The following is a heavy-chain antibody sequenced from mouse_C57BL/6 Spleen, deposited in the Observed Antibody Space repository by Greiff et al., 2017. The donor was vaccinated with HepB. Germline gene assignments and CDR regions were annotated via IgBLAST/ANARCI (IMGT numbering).Heavy chain of an antibody. J-gene: IGHJ3*02. CDR1: GYSITSGYY. V-gene: IGHV3-6*01. Sequence: EVKLQESGPGLVKPSQSLSLTCSVTGYSITSGYYWNWIRQFPGNKLEWMGYISYDGSNNYNPSLKNRISITRDTSKNQFFLKLNSVTTEDTATYYCARGDWVGYWGQGTLVTVSA. CDR3: ARGDWVGY. CDR2: ISYDGSN.